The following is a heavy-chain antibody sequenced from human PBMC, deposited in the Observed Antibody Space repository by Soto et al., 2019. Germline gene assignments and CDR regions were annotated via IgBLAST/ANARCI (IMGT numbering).Heavy chain of an antibody. V-gene: IGHV1-3*01. D-gene: IGHD6-13*01. Sequence: ASVKVSCKASGYTFTSYGIHWVRQAPGQRLGWMGWINAANGDTKYSPKFQGRVTITRDTSASTAYMELSSLRSEDTAVYYCVRRHVSATGIDWFDPWGQGTLVTVSS. J-gene: IGHJ5*02. CDR3: VRRHVSATGIDWFDP. CDR2: INAANGDT. CDR1: GYTFTSYG.